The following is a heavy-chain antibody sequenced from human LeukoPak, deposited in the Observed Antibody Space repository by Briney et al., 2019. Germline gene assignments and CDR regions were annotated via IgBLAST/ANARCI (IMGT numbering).Heavy chain of an antibody. CDR3: ARGDGATPPDVFDI. D-gene: IGHD3-10*01. Sequence: PGGSLRLSCAASGLTFSSHSMNWVRQAPGKGLQWVSSISSSSIYIYYADSVKGRFTISRDNAKNSLYLQMNSLRGEDTAVYYCARGDGATPPDVFDIWGQGTMVTVSS. CDR2: ISSSSIYI. J-gene: IGHJ3*02. V-gene: IGHV3-21*01. CDR1: GLTFSSHS.